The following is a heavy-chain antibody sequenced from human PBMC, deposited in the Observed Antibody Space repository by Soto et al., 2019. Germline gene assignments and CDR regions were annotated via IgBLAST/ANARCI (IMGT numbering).Heavy chain of an antibody. J-gene: IGHJ4*02. CDR1: GFTFSEAW. CDR3: TADSPVAGGGAL. V-gene: IGHV3-15*07. CDR2: IKSKAAGGTT. D-gene: IGHD6-19*01. Sequence: EVQLVESGGGLVKPGGSLRLSCAASGFTFSEAWMNWVRQAPGKGLEWVGRIKSKAAGGTTDYVAPVKGRFTISRDDSTNTLFLQMNSLETEDTAVYYCTADSPVAGGGALWGQGTLVTVSS.